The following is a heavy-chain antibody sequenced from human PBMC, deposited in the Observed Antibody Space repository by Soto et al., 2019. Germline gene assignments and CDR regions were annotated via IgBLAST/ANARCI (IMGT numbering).Heavy chain of an antibody. CDR1: GGSFSGYY. Sequence: QVQLQQWGAGLLKPSETLSLTCAVYGGSFSGYYWSWIRQPPGKGLEWIGEINHSGSTNYNPSLKSRVTLAVDTSKNQFSLKLSAVTAADTAVYYCARVSLIAAAGRVGYYYYGMDVWGQGTTVTVSS. V-gene: IGHV4-34*01. J-gene: IGHJ6*02. CDR2: INHSGST. CDR3: ARVSLIAAAGRVGYYYYGMDV. D-gene: IGHD6-13*01.